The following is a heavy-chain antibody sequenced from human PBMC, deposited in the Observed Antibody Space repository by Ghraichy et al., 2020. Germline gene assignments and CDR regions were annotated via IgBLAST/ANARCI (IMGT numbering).Heavy chain of an antibody. V-gene: IGHV3-21*01. CDR3: ARDPYGREGY. D-gene: IGHD4-17*01. CDR2: ISSSSSYI. CDR1: GFTFSSYS. Sequence: GESLNISCAASGFTFSSYSMNWVRQAPGKGLEWVSSISSSSSYIYYADSVKGRFTISRDNAKNSLYLQMNSLRAEDTAVYYCARDPYGREGYWGQGTLVTVSS. J-gene: IGHJ4*02.